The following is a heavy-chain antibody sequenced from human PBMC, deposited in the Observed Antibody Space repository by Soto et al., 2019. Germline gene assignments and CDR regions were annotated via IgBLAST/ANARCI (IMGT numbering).Heavy chain of an antibody. CDR1: GFSLSTSGVG. J-gene: IGHJ5*02. CDR2: IYWDDDK. V-gene: IGHV2-5*02. CDR3: VHRLRNYFFWSGFYESIGGFAP. Sequence: SGPTLVNPTQTLTLTCTFSGFSLSTSGVGVGWIRQPPGKALEWLALIYWDDDKRYSPSLKSRLTITKDTSKNQVVLTMTNIDTVNTVTYYCVHRLRNYFFWSGFYESIGGFAPGGKETLATSPQ. D-gene: IGHD3-3*01.